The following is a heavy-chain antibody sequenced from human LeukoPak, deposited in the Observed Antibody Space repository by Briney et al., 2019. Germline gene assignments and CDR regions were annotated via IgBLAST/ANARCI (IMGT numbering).Heavy chain of an antibody. D-gene: IGHD5-18*01. V-gene: IGHV3-9*01. CDR2: ISWNSGSI. CDR3: AKDLSYGHTSFDY. Sequence: PGGSLRLSCAASGFTFDDYAMHWVRQAPGKGLEWVSGISWNSGSIGYADSVKGRFTISRDNAKNSLYLQMNSLRAEDTALYYCAKDLSYGHTSFDYWGQGTLVTVSS. CDR1: GFTFDDYA. J-gene: IGHJ4*02.